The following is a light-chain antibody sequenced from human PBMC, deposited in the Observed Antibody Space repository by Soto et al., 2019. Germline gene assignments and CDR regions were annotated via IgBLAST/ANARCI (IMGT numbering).Light chain of an antibody. Sequence: EIVLTQSPGTLSLSPGDRATLSCRSSQSVSSNYLAWYQQKPGRAPRLLVYGASSRATGIPDRFSGSGSGTDFTLTISRLEPDDFAVYYCQQYSASPPLTFGGGTKVEIK. CDR1: QSVSSNY. V-gene: IGKV3-20*01. J-gene: IGKJ4*01. CDR3: QQYSASPPLT. CDR2: GAS.